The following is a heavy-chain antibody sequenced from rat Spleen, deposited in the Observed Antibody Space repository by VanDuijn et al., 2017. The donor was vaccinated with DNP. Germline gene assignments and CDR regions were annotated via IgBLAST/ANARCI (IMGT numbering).Heavy chain of an antibody. CDR3: ARWYNSGYYFDY. D-gene: IGHD4-3*01. CDR1: GFTFSDYY. CDR2: ISYDASII. Sequence: EVQLVASGGGFVQPGRSLKLSCAASGFTFSDYYMAWVRQAPRKGLEWVAYISYDASIIYYGDSVKGRFTISRENAKRTLFLQMNSLRSEDMATYYCARWYNSGYYFDYWGQGVMVTVSS. V-gene: IGHV5-22*01. J-gene: IGHJ2*01.